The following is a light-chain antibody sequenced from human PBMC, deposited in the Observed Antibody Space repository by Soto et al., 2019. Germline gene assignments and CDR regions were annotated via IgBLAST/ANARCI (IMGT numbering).Light chain of an antibody. CDR1: QSVSSY. Sequence: EIVLTQSPATLSLSPGERATLSCRASQSVSSYLAWYQQKPGQAPRLLIYDASSRATGIPARFSGSGSGTDFPLPIRRLKPENFAVFSCPPCRKGGGGEYTFGQGTKLEIK. V-gene: IGKV3-11*01. CDR2: DAS. CDR3: PPCRKGGGGEYT. J-gene: IGKJ2*01.